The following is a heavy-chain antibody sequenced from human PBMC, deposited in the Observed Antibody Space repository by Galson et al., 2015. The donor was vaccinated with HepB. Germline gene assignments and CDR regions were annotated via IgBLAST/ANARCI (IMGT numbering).Heavy chain of an antibody. J-gene: IGHJ4*02. V-gene: IGHV1-3*01. CDR1: GFTFTSYA. CDR3: AIAPAYSGRYGGHCFDY. D-gene: IGHD1-26*01. Sequence: SVKVSCKVSGFTFTSYAIHWVRQAPGQRLEWMGWINPDNGNTKYSHNFQDRVTITRDTSATTVDMELSSLKSGDTAVYFCAIAPAYSGRYGGHCFDYWGQGTLVTVSS. CDR2: INPDNGNT.